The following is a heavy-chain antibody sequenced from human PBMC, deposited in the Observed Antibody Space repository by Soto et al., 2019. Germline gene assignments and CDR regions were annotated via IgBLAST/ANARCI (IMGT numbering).Heavy chain of an antibody. D-gene: IGHD3-3*01. Sequence: SETLSLTCTVSGGSISSGDYYWSWIRQPPGKGLEWIGYIYYSGSTYYNPSLKSRVTISVDTSKNQFSLKLSSLTAADTAVYYCARDNRVWSGYYGVNWFDPWGQGTLVTVSS. CDR1: GGSISSGDYY. CDR3: ARDNRVWSGYYGVNWFDP. V-gene: IGHV4-30-4*01. J-gene: IGHJ5*02. CDR2: IYYSGST.